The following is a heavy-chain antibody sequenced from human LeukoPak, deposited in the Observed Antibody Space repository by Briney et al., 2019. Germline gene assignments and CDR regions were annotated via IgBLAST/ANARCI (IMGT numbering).Heavy chain of an antibody. CDR2: IRYDGTNK. V-gene: IGHV3-30*02. J-gene: IGHJ4*02. Sequence: GGSLRLSCAASGFIFSSYGMHWVRQAPGKGLEWVAFIRYDGTNKYHADSVKGRLTISRDNSKNTLYLQMNSLRAEDTAVYYCAKPQYCSSTSCPIDYWGQGTLVTVSS. CDR3: AKPQYCSSTSCPIDY. D-gene: IGHD2-2*01. CDR1: GFIFSSYG.